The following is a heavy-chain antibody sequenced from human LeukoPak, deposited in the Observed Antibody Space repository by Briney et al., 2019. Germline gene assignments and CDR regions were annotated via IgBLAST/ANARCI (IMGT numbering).Heavy chain of an antibody. CDR2: IIPIFGTA. CDR1: GGTFSIYA. Sequence: ASVKVSCMASGGTFSIYAISWVRQAPGQGLEWMGGIIPIFGTANYAQKFQGRVTITADESTSTAYMELSSLRSEDTAVYYCARDTPGYSYGYERYYGMDVWGQGTTVTVSS. D-gene: IGHD5-18*01. V-gene: IGHV1-69*13. CDR3: ARDTPGYSYGYERYYGMDV. J-gene: IGHJ6*02.